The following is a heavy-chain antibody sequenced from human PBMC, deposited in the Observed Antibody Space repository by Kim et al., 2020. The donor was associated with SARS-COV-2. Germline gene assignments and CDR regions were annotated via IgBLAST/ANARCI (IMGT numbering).Heavy chain of an antibody. V-gene: IGHV3-33*01. CDR3: ARTLVLSGYYGMDV. J-gene: IGHJ6*02. Sequence: YAASVKGRFTIARDNSKTTLYLQMNGLRAEDTAVYYCARTLVLSGYYGMDVWGQGTTVTVSS. D-gene: IGHD3-10*01.